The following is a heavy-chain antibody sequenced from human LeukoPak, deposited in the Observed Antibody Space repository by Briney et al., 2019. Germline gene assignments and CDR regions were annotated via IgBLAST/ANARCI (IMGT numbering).Heavy chain of an antibody. CDR1: GGSISSSGYY. Sequence: SETLSLTCTVSGGSISSSGYYWGWIRQSPGEGLEWIGNIYYSGITYYNPSLKSRVTISVDTSKNQFSLRLSSVTAADTAVYYCARRGRGGTGYYNRFWYFDYWGQGTLVTVSS. J-gene: IGHJ4*02. V-gene: IGHV4-39*01. CDR3: ARRGRGGTGYYNRFWYFDY. CDR2: IYYSGIT. D-gene: IGHD3-9*01.